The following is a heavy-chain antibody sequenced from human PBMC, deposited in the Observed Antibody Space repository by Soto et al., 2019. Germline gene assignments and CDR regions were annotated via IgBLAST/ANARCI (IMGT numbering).Heavy chain of an antibody. Sequence: PGGPLRLSCAASGFTFSSYWMHWVRKAPGKGLVWVSRINSDGSSTSYADSVKGRFTISRDNAKNTLYLQMNSLRAEDTAVYYCASGSIGYCSGGSCFDIWGQGTMVTVSS. D-gene: IGHD2-15*01. CDR1: GFTFSSYW. CDR3: ASGSIGYCSGGSCFDI. CDR2: INSDGSST. J-gene: IGHJ3*02. V-gene: IGHV3-74*01.